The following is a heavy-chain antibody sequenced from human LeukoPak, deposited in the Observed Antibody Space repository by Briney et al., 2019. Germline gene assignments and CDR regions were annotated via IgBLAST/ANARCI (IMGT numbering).Heavy chain of an antibody. V-gene: IGHV3-21*01. Sequence: GGSLRLSCAASGXTFSSYSMNWVRQAPGKGLEWVSSISSGSSYIYYADSVKGRFTISRDNAKNSLYLQMNSLRAEDTAVYYCASGYVDTAMTDYWGQGTLVTVSS. J-gene: IGHJ4*02. D-gene: IGHD5-18*01. CDR3: ASGYVDTAMTDY. CDR2: ISSGSSYI. CDR1: GXTFSSYS.